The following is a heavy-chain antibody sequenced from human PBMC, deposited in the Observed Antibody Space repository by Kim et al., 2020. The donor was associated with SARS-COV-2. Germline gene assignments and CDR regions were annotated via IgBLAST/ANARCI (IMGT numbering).Heavy chain of an antibody. Sequence: YYTRSLESRVTISVDTSKSQFSRRMTSVTAADPAVYYCAKEDGTTVTFDSWGQGTLVTVSS. CDR3: AKEDGTTVTFDS. J-gene: IGHJ4*02. V-gene: IGHV4-30-2*05. D-gene: IGHD4-17*01.